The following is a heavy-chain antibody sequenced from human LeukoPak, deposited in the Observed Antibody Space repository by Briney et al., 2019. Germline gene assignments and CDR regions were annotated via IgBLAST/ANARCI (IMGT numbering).Heavy chain of an antibody. CDR1: GFTFSSYA. CDR3: AKDPTVVVTVVDY. Sequence: GGYLRLSCAASGFTFSSYAMSWVRQAPGKGLEWVLAISGSGGSTYYADSVKGRFTISRDNSKHTLYLQMNSLRAEDTAVYYCAKDPTVVVTVVDYWGQGTLVTVSS. J-gene: IGHJ4*02. V-gene: IGHV3-23*01. D-gene: IGHD2-21*02. CDR2: ISGSGGST.